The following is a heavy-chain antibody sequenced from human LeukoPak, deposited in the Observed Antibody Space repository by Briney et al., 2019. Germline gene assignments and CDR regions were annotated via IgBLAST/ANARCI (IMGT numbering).Heavy chain of an antibody. CDR3: ARLTGAASRTYYFDF. D-gene: IGHD2-21*01. J-gene: IGHJ4*02. Sequence: DXAMXWXGQAPXKGLEWVSGXSWNSRIIDYADSVKGRFTISRDNAKTSLFLQMNSLTTDDTAFYYCARLTGAASRTYYFDFWGQGTLVTVSS. CDR1: DXA. V-gene: IGHV3-9*01. CDR2: XSWNSRII.